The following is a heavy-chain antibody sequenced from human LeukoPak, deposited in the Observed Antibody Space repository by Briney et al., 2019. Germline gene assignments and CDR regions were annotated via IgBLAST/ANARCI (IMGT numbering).Heavy chain of an antibody. J-gene: IGHJ6*02. CDR1: GGSISSSNYY. V-gene: IGHV4-39*01. Sequence: PSETLSLTRTVSGGSISSSNYYWGWIRQPPGKGLEWIGSIHYSGSTYYNPSLESRVTISVDTSKNQFSLRLSSVTAADTAVYYCARDYGGNSGGYYYGMDVWGQGTTVTVSS. CDR2: IHYSGST. D-gene: IGHD4-23*01. CDR3: ARDYGGNSGGYYYGMDV.